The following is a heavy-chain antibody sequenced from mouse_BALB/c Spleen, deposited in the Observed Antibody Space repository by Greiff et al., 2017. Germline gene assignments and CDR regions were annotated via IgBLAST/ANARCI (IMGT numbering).Heavy chain of an antibody. V-gene: IGHV5-9-3*01. D-gene: IGHD1-2*01. CDR1: GFTFSSYA. Sequence: EVQLQESGGGLVKPGGSLKLSCAASGFTFSSYAMSWVRQTPEKRLEWVATISSGGSYTYYPDSVKGRFTISRDNAKNTLYLQMSSLRSEDTAMYYCARPHYYDAMDYWGQGTSVTVAS. CDR3: ARPHYYDAMDY. CDR2: ISSGGSYT. J-gene: IGHJ4*01.